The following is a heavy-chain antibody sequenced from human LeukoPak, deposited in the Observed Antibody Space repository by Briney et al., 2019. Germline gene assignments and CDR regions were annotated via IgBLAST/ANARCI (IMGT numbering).Heavy chain of an antibody. D-gene: IGHD6-19*01. CDR2: ISYDGSNK. V-gene: IGHV3-30*03. J-gene: IGHJ4*02. CDR3: ARERVAGTRYFDY. Sequence: GGSLRLSCGVSGFTFSSYGMHWVRQAPGKGLEWVAVISYDGSNKHYADSVEGRFTISRDNSKNTLYLQMNSLRAEDTAVYYCARERVAGTRYFDYWGQGTLVTVSS. CDR1: GFTFSSYG.